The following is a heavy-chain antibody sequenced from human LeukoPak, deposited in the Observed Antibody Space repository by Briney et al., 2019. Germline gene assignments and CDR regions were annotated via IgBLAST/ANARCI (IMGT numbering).Heavy chain of an antibody. J-gene: IGHJ4*02. Sequence: ASVKVSCKASGYTFTSYAMNWVRQAPGQGLEWMGWINANTGNPTYAQGFTGRFVFSLDTSVSTTYLQISSLKAEDTAVYFCARAFQSLGGLSLPDYWGQGTLVTVSS. CDR2: INANTGNP. V-gene: IGHV7-4-1*02. D-gene: IGHD3-16*02. CDR1: GYTFTSYA. CDR3: ARAFQSLGGLSLPDY.